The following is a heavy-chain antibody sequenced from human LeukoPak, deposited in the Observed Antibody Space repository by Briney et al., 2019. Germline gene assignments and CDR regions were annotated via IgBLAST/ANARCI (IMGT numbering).Heavy chain of an antibody. CDR2: ISSSSSTI. CDR1: GFTFSSYS. Sequence: PGGSLRLSCAASGFTFSSYSMNWVGQAPGKGLDSVSYISSSSSTIYYSDSVKGRFTISRDNTKNTLYLQMNSLRAEDTAVYYCVRGNSYFGSGSYYNRVEYWGQGTLVTVSS. CDR3: VRGNSYFGSGSYYNRVEY. J-gene: IGHJ4*02. V-gene: IGHV3-48*04. D-gene: IGHD3-10*01.